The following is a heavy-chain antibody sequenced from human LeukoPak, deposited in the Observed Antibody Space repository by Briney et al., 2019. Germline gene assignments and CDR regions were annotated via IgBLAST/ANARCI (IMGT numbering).Heavy chain of an antibody. Sequence: PGGSLRLSCAASGFTFSNAWISWVRQAPGKGLGWVGRIKSKTDGGTTDYAAPVKGRFTISRDDSKNTLYLQMNSLKTEDTAVYYCTTEIVVVVAAASDYWGQGTLVTVSS. CDR2: IKSKTDGGTT. D-gene: IGHD2-15*01. CDR3: TTEIVVVVAAASDY. J-gene: IGHJ4*02. CDR1: GFTFSNAW. V-gene: IGHV3-15*01.